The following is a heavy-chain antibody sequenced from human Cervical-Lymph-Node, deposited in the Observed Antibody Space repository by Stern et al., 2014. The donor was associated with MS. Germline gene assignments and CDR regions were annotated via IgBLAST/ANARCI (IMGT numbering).Heavy chain of an antibody. CDR1: GGTFSSSD. V-gene: IGHV1-69*01. Sequence: QVQLVQSGAEVQKPGSSVKVSCRASGGTFSSSDISWVRQAPGQGLEWMGGIIPIIGTANYAQKYQGRVTITADESTSTAYMELSSLRSEDTAIYYCALGGFGHYFEYWGQGTLVTVPS. CDR3: ALGGFGHYFEY. D-gene: IGHD3-10*01. CDR2: IIPIIGTA. J-gene: IGHJ4*02.